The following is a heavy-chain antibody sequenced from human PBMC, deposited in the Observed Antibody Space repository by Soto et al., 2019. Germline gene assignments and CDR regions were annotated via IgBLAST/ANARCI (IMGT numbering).Heavy chain of an antibody. Sequence: QVQLVESGGGVVQPGRSLRLSCAASGFTFSNYGMHWARQAPGKGLEWVAGISYDGSNKYYADSVKGRCTISRDNSKNTLYLQMNSLRTEDTAVYYCAGGWYFFDYCGQGTLVTVSP. CDR3: AGGWYFFDY. D-gene: IGHD6-19*01. CDR2: ISYDGSNK. J-gene: IGHJ4*02. CDR1: GFTFSNYG. V-gene: IGHV3-30*03.